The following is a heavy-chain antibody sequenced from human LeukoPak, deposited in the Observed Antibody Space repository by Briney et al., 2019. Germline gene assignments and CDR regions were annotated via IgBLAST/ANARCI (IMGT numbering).Heavy chain of an antibody. CDR3: AKDDHGGSGWRDYYDY. J-gene: IGHJ4*02. V-gene: IGHV3-23*01. CDR2: ISGSGGST. CDR1: GFTFSSYA. Sequence: GGSLRLSCTASGFTFSSYAMSWFRQAPGKGLEWVSAISGSGGSTYYADSVKGHFTISRDNSKNTLYLQMNSLRAEDTAVYYCAKDDHGGSGWRDYYDYWGQGTLVTVSS. D-gene: IGHD6-19*01.